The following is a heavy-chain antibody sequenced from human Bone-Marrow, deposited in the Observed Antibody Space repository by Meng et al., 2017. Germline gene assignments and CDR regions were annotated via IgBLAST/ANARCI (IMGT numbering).Heavy chain of an antibody. CDR1: GGSFSAYY. D-gene: IGHD1-1*01. CDR3: ARGTRPLLFQP. V-gene: IGHV4-34*01. CDR2: INHSGST. Sequence: QLWLLRWGACLFDPSETLSLPCAVYGGSFSAYYWTGIRQPPGKGLEWIGEINHSGSTNYNPSLKSRVPISVDTSKNQFSLKLSSVPAADTAVYYCARGTRPLLFQPWGQGTLVTVSS. J-gene: IGHJ1*01.